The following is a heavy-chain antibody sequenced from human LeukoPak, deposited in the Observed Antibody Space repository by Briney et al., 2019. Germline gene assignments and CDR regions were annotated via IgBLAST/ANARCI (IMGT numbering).Heavy chain of an antibody. D-gene: IGHD2-2*02. J-gene: IGHJ6*02. V-gene: IGHV1-69*13. CDR1: GGTFSSYA. CDR3: ARVPLCRSSSCYIRGGYYYYYYGMDV. Sequence: PSVKVSCKASGGTFSSYAISWVRQAPGQGLEWVGGLIPIFGTTNYAQKFQGRVTITADESTSTAYMELSSRRSEDTAVYYCARVPLCRSSSCYIRGGYYYYYYGMDVWGQGTTVTVSS. CDR2: LIPIFGTT.